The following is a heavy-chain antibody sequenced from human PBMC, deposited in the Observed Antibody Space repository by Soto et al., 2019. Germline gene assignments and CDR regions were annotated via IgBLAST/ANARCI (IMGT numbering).Heavy chain of an antibody. CDR1: GFTFRSYS. CDR2: ISSSNRTI. Sequence: EVQLVESGGGLIQPGGSLRLSCAASGFTFRSYSMNWVRQAPGKGLEWVSYISSSNRTINYADSVKGRFIISRDNAKNSLYLQIHSLRDEDTAVYYCAREGWPLLQTGMDVWGQGTTVTVSS. CDR3: AREGWPLLQTGMDV. J-gene: IGHJ6*02. D-gene: IGHD2-15*01. V-gene: IGHV3-48*02.